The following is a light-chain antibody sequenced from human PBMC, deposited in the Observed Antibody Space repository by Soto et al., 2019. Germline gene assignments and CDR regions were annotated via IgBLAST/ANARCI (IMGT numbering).Light chain of an antibody. CDR2: QAS. V-gene: IGKV3-11*01. CDR1: QSLRTH. J-gene: IGKJ4*01. Sequence: ELVLTPSAATLSLPPGDGATLSQRGSQSLRTHLTWYKQKPGQTPRLLSYQASARAAGIPARFSGSGSGTDFTLTISSLEPEGFAVSYCQQRRSRFGGATTVAIK. CDR3: QQRRSR.